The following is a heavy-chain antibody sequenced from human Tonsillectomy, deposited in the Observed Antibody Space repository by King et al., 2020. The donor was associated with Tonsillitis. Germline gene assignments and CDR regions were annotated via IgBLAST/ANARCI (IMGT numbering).Heavy chain of an antibody. CDR3: ATNTRY. CDR2: INPNSGDT. CDR1: GYTFTGYY. J-gene: IGHJ4*02. V-gene: IGHV1-2*02. Sequence: VQLVESGAEVKKPRASVKVSCKASGYTFTGYYIQWVRQAPGQGLEWMGWINPNSGDTDYAQKFQGRVTMTRDTSVSTAYMDLSRLTSDDTAVYYCATNTRYWGQGTLVTVSS.